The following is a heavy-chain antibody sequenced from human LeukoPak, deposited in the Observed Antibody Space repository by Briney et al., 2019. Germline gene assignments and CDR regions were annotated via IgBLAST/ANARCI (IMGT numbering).Heavy chain of an antibody. CDR2: ISGSGGST. J-gene: IGHJ4*02. CDR3: AKKSSPYCSGGSCSPIDY. D-gene: IGHD2-15*01. CDR1: GFTFSSYW. Sequence: TGGSLRLSCAASGFTFSSYWMSWVRQAPGKGLEWVSAISGSGGSTYYADSVKGRFTISRDNSKNTLYLQMNSLRAEDTAVYYCAKKSSPYCSGGSCSPIDYWGQGTLVTVSS. V-gene: IGHV3-23*01.